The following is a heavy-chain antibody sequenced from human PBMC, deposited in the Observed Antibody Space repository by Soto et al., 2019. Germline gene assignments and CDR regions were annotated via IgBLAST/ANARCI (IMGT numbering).Heavy chain of an antibody. CDR2: IKSKADGGTT. V-gene: IGHV3-15*01. Sequence: EVQLVESGGGLVKPGGSLRLSCAASGFTFVNDWMSWVRQTPGKGLEWVGRIKSKADGGTTDYAAPVKGRFTISRDDSKDTLYLQMNSLITEDTAVYNCTTDRRAFSGYAIDYWGQGTLVTVSS. CDR1: GFTFVNDW. D-gene: IGHD5-12*01. J-gene: IGHJ4*02. CDR3: TTDRRAFSGYAIDY.